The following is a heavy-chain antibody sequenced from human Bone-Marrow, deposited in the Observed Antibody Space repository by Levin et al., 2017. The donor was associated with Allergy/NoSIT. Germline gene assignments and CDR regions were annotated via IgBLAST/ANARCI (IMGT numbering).Heavy chain of an antibody. CDR1: GFTFSSYA. CDR2: ISGSGGST. J-gene: IGHJ4*02. D-gene: IGHD3-10*01. CDR3: AKVGYYYGSGSRDNYFDY. Sequence: GGSLRLSCAASGFTFSSYAMSWVRQAPGKGLEWVSAISGSGGSTYYADSVKGRFTISRDNSKNTLYLQMNSLRAEDTAVYYCAKVGYYYGSGSRDNYFDYWGQGTLVTVSS. V-gene: IGHV3-23*01.